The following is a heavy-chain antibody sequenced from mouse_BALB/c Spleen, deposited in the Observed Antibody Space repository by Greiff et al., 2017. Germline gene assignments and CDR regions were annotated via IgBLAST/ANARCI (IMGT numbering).Heavy chain of an antibody. CDR2: ISTYYGDA. CDR1: GYTFTDYA. Sequence: QVQLKQSGAELVRPGVSVKISCKGSGYTFTDYAMHWVKQSHAKSLEWIGVISTYYGDASYNQKFKGKATMTVDKSSSTAYMELARLTSEDSAIYYCARSWVYWGQGTTLTVSS. V-gene: IGHV1S137*01. J-gene: IGHJ2*01. CDR3: ARSWVY.